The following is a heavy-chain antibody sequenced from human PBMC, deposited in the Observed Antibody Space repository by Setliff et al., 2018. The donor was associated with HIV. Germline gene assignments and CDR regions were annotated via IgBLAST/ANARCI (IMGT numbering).Heavy chain of an antibody. D-gene: IGHD3-16*01. CDR1: GQFISDGYY. J-gene: IGHJ5*02. Sequence: SETLSLTCTVSGQFISDGYYWGWIRQPPGKGLEWIGSVYHSGKTYYNPSLKSRVTMSADTSKNQISLMLRSMTAADTAVYYCAKHDFGEGSCFDPWGQGSRVTVS. CDR2: VYHSGKT. CDR3: AKHDFGEGSCFDP. V-gene: IGHV4-38-2*02.